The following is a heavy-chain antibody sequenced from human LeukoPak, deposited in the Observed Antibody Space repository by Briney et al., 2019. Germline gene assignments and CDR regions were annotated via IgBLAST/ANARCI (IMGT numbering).Heavy chain of an antibody. V-gene: IGHV4-59*01. CDR3: ARVSPGPMATISGYFDY. CDR2: IYYSGST. D-gene: IGHD5-24*01. J-gene: IGHJ4*02. Sequence: PSETLSLTCTVSGGSISSYYWSWLRQPPGKGLEWIGYIYYSGSTNYNPSLKSRVTISVDTSKNQFSLKLSSVTAADTAVYYCARVSPGPMATISGYFDYWGQGTLVTVSS. CDR1: GGSISSYY.